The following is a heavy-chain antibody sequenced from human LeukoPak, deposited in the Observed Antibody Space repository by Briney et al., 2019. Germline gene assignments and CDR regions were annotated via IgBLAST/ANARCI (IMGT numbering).Heavy chain of an antibody. CDR2: INNSSSYI. D-gene: IGHD5-18*01. CDR3: ARDYKGTAMYY. J-gene: IGHJ4*02. Sequence: GGSLRLSCAASGFTFSSYTMNWVRQAPGKGPEWVSSINNSSSYIYYADSVKGRFTISRENAKNSLYLQMNSLRAEDAAVYYCARDYKGTAMYYWGQGTLVTVSS. CDR1: GFTFSSYT. V-gene: IGHV3-21*01.